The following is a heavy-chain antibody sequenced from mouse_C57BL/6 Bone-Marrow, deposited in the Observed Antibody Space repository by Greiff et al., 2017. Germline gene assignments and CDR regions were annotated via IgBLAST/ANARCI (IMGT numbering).Heavy chain of an antibody. J-gene: IGHJ3*01. Sequence: EVHLVESGGGLVKPGGSLKLSCAASGFTFSSYAMSWVRQTPEKRLEWVATISDGGSYTYYPDNVKGRFTISRDKAKNNLYLQMSHLKSEDAAMYYCAGGLYGSSYQFAYWGQGTLVTVSA. V-gene: IGHV5-4*01. CDR3: AGGLYGSSYQFAY. CDR1: GFTFSSYA. D-gene: IGHD1-1*01. CDR2: ISDGGSYT.